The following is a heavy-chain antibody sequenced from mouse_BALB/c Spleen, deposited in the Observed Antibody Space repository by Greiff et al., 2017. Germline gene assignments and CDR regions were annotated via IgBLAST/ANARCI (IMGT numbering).Heavy chain of an antibody. CDR2: IRNKANGYTT. J-gene: IGHJ1*01. CDR1: GFTFTDYY. CDR3: ARDMGYFDV. V-gene: IGHV7-3*02. Sequence: EVKLMESGGGLVQPGGSLRLSCATSGFTFTDYYMSWVRQPPGKALEWLGFIRNKANGYTTEYSASVKGRFTISRDNSQSILYLQMNTLRAEDSATYYCARDMGYFDVWGAGTTVTVSS.